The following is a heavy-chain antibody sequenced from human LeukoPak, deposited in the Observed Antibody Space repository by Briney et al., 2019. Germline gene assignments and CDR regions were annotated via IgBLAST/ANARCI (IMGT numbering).Heavy chain of an antibody. CDR1: GYTFTSYD. CDR3: ARAIRIVGATSLFYYFDY. Sequence: ASVKVSCKASGYTFTSYDINWVRQATEQGLEWMGWMNPNSGNTGYAQKFQGRVTMTRNTPISTAYMELSSLRSEDTAVYYCARAIRIVGATSLFYYFDYWGQGTLVTVSS. CDR2: MNPNSGNT. V-gene: IGHV1-8*01. J-gene: IGHJ4*02. D-gene: IGHD1-26*01.